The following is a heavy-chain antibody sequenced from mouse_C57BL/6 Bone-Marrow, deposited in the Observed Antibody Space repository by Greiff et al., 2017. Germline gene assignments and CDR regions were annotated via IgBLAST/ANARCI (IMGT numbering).Heavy chain of an antibody. V-gene: IGHV1-26*01. D-gene: IGHD1-1*01. CDR3: ARSDYGSRNFDY. Sequence: VQLQQSGPELVKPGASVKISCKASGYTFTDYYMNWVKQSHGKSLEWIGDINPNNGGTSYNQKFKGKATLTVDKSSSTAYMELRSLTSEDSAVYYCARSDYGSRNFDYWGQGTTLTVSS. J-gene: IGHJ2*01. CDR2: INPNNGGT. CDR1: GYTFTDYY.